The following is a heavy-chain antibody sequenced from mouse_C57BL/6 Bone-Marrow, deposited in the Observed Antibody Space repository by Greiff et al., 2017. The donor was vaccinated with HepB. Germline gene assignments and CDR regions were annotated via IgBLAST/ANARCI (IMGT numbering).Heavy chain of an antibody. CDR1: GYSITSGYY. CDR2: ISYDGSN. D-gene: IGHD1-1*01. Sequence: EVQLQQSGPGLVKPSQSLSLTCSVTGYSITSGYYWNWIRQFPGNKLEWMGYISYDGSNNYNPSLKNRISITRDTSKNQFFLKLNSVTTEDTATYYCARCHSSTYYYGSSYSLDYWGQGTTLTVSS. V-gene: IGHV3-6*01. J-gene: IGHJ2*01. CDR3: ARCHSSTYYYGSSYSLDY.